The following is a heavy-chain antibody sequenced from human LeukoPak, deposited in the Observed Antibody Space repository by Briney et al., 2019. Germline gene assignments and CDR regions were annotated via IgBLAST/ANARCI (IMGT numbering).Heavy chain of an antibody. CDR2: IYHSGST. J-gene: IGHJ4*02. CDR3: ARGYDFWSGLPDY. Sequence: SETLSLTCTVSGYSISSGYYWGWIRQPPGKGLEWIGSIYHSGSTYYNPSLKSRVTISVDTSKNQFSLKLSSVTAADTAVYYCARGYDFWSGLPDYWGQGTLVTVSS. CDR1: GYSISSGYY. D-gene: IGHD3-3*01. V-gene: IGHV4-38-2*02.